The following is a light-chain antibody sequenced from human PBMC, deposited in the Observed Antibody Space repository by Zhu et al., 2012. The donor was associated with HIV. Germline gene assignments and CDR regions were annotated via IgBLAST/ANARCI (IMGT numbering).Light chain of an antibody. Sequence: IVLTQSPATLSLSPGERATVSCGASRSVRSFLAWYQQKPGQAPRLLIYDTSKRAAGIPARFSGXGSETDFTLTISSLEPEDFALYYCQQRSNWPLTFGGGTKVEIK. CDR3: QQRSNWPLT. J-gene: IGKJ4*01. V-gene: IGKV3-11*01. CDR2: DTS. CDR1: RSVRSF.